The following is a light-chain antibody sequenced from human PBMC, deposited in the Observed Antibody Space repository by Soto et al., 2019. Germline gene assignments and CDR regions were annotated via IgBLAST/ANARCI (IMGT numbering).Light chain of an antibody. Sequence: EIVLTQSPGTLSLSPGERATLSCRASQSVSSSYLAWYQQKPGQAPRLLIYGASTRATAIPARFSGSGSGTEFTLTISGLQSEDFVVYYCQQYNNWPLTFGGGTKVDIK. V-gene: IGKV3-15*01. CDR1: QSVSSSY. CDR3: QQYNNWPLT. CDR2: GAS. J-gene: IGKJ4*01.